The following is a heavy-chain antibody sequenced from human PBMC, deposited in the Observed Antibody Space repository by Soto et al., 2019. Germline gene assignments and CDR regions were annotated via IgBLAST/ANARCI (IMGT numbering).Heavy chain of an antibody. CDR2: INPASGYT. CDR3: ALMVAAPNT. CDR1: GYSFTGYP. Sequence: VNLVQSGAEVKKPGASVRVSCKASGYSFTGYPIHWVRQAPGQRPEWMGKINPASGYTKYSHKLQGRVTLTRDTSASTVHMDLTSLTSEDTALYHCALMVAAPNTWGQGPLVTVSS. V-gene: IGHV1-3*01. J-gene: IGHJ4*02. D-gene: IGHD6-13*01.